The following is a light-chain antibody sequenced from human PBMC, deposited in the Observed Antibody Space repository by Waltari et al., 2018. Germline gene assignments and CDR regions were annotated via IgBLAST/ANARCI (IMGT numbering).Light chain of an antibody. J-gene: IGKJ1*01. CDR3: QQYYSNPT. Sequence: DIILTQSPETLAVSLRERAPLNCQSSRSISYTKNFLSWYQQKPGQAPRLLISWASTRDFGVPDRFSGSGSGADFTLTIDGLQAEDVAVYYCQQYYSNPTFGQGTKVQIK. V-gene: IGKV4-1*01. CDR2: WAS. CDR1: RSISYTKNF.